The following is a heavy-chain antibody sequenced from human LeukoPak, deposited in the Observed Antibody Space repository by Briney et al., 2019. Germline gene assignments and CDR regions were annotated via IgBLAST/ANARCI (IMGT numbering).Heavy chain of an antibody. Sequence: SETLSLTCAVSGAYISADYWIWIRQPPGNGLEWIGYISYTGSTNYNPALKSRVTISEDTSKNQFSLRLSSVTAADMAMYYCARRVPSGFVDSWGQGILVTVSS. CDR3: ARRVPSGFVDS. J-gene: IGHJ4*02. D-gene: IGHD5-12*01. V-gene: IGHV4-59*08. CDR1: GAYISADY. CDR2: ISYTGST.